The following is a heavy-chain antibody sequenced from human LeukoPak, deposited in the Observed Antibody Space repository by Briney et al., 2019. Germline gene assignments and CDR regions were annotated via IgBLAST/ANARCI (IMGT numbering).Heavy chain of an antibody. D-gene: IGHD4-17*01. CDR1: GFTLSSYE. J-gene: IGHJ5*02. V-gene: IGHV3-48*03. CDR3: AREVTTVTTSPWLDP. CDR2: IGSSGSTI. Sequence: PGGSLRLSCAASGFTLSSYEMNWVRQAPGKGLEWVSYIGSSGSTIYYADSVKDRFTISRDNAKNSIYLQMDSLRADDTAVYYCAREVTTVTTSPWLDPWGPGTLVTVSS.